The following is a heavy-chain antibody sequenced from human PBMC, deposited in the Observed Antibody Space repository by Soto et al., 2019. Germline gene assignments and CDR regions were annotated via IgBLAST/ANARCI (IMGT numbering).Heavy chain of an antibody. D-gene: IGHD3-22*01. Sequence: GSLRLSCAASGFTFSSYWMSWVRQAPGKGLEWVANIKQDGSEKYYVDSVKGRFTIPRDNAKYSLYLQMNSLRAEDTAVYYCARTPPTSDSSGYYDYYYYGMDVWGQGTTITVSS. V-gene: IGHV3-7*03. CDR1: GFTFSSYW. CDR3: ARTPPTSDSSGYYDYYYYGMDV. CDR2: IKQDGSEK. J-gene: IGHJ6*02.